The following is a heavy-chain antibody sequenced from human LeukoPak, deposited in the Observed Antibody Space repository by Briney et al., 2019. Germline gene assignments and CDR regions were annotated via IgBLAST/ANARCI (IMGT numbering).Heavy chain of an antibody. CDR1: GYTFTAHY. D-gene: IGHD7-27*01. J-gene: IGHJ6*03. V-gene: IGHV1-2*02. CDR2: INPNSGDT. CDR3: ARDWGGYYYMDV. Sequence: ASVKVSCKASGYTFTAHYLHWVRQAHGQGLEWMGWINPNSGDTNSAQNFQGRVTMTRDTSINTAYMELSRLRSDDTAMYYCARDWGGYYYMDVWGKGTTVTVSS.